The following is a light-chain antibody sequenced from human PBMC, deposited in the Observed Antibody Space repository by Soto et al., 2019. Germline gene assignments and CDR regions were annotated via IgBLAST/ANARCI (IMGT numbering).Light chain of an antibody. CDR1: SSGIGTYNY. V-gene: IGLV2-23*02. Sequence: QAVVTQPASVSGSPGQSITISCSETSSGIGTYNYVSWYQLHPGKVPKLIIYEVNNRPSGISPRFSGSKSGKTASLTISGLQAEDEADYYCCSFTTSSTWLFGGGTKLTVL. CDR2: EVN. CDR3: CSFTTSSTWL. J-gene: IGLJ3*02.